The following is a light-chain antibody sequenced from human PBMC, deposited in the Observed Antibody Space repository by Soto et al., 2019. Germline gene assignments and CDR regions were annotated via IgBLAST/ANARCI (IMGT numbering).Light chain of an antibody. CDR2: EVT. Sequence: QSVLTQPASVSGSPGQSITISCTGSSSDVGASTYVSWYQQHPNRAPQLLIYEVTNRPSGISSRFSGSKSGNTASLSISGLKAEDEDDYYCCSYTTNSTLFGTGT. CDR1: SSDVGASTY. CDR3: CSYTTNSTL. V-gene: IGLV2-14*01. J-gene: IGLJ1*01.